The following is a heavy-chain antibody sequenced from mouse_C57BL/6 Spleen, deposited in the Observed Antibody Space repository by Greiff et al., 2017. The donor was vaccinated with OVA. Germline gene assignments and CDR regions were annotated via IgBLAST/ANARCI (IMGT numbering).Heavy chain of an antibody. CDR2: INPNNGGT. CDR1: GYTFTDYY. V-gene: IGHV1-26*01. J-gene: IGHJ3*01. Sequence: EVQLQQSGPELVKPGASVKISCKASGYTFTDYYMNWVKQSHGKSLEWIGDINPNNGGTSYNQKFKGKATLTVDKSSSTAYMELRSLTSEDSAVYYCARRGLGRRFAYWGQGTLVTVSA. D-gene: IGHD4-1*01. CDR3: ARRGLGRRFAY.